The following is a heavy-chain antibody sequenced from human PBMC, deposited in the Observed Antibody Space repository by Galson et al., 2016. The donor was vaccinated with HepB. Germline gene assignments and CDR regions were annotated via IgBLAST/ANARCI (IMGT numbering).Heavy chain of an antibody. Sequence: SLRLSCAASGFTFRNYNMSWVRQSPGKGLGWVASITSISSFIFYGDSVRGRFAVSRDNAKNSLTLQMDGLQTEDTAIYYCARELMGYALNCFDLWGQGTQVTVSS. CDR3: ARELMGYALNCFDL. D-gene: IGHD2-8*01. CDR2: ITSISSFI. CDR1: GFTFRNYN. J-gene: IGHJ5*02. V-gene: IGHV3-21*01.